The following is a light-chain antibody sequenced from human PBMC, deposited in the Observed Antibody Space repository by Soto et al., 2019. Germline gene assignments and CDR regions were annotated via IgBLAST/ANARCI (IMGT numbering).Light chain of an antibody. Sequence: DIQMTQSPSTLSASVGDRATITCRASESISGWLAWYQQKPGRPPKLVIFKASTLATGVPSRFSGSGSGTEFTFSISSLQPDDFAPYYSQQYDSDPRTFGQGTKVDIK. CDR1: ESISGW. J-gene: IGKJ1*01. CDR3: QQYDSDPRT. CDR2: KAS. V-gene: IGKV1-5*03.